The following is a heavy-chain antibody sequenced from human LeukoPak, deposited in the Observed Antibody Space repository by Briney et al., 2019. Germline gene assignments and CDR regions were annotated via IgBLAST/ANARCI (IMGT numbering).Heavy chain of an antibody. J-gene: IGHJ4*02. V-gene: IGHV7-4-1*02. CDR2: INTNTGNP. D-gene: IGHD3-10*01. CDR3: AIWGDYYGPGGFDY. Sequence: ASVKVSCKASGYTFTSYAMNWVRQAPGQGLEWMGWINTNTGNPTYAQGFTGRFVFSLDTSVSTAYLQISSLRSEDTAVYYCAIWGDYYGPGGFDYWGQGTLVTVSS. CDR1: GYTFTSYA.